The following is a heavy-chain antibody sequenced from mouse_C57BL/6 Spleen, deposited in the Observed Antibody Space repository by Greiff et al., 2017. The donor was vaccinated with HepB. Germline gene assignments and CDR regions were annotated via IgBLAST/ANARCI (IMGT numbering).Heavy chain of an antibody. V-gene: IGHV5-17*01. Sequence: EVKLVESGGGLVKPGGSLKLSCAASGFTFSDYGMHWVRQAPEKGLEWVAYISSGSSTIYYADTVKGRFTISRDNAKNTLFLQMTSLRSEDTAMYYCASKGAYGNLYYFDYWGQGTTLTVSS. CDR3: ASKGAYGNLYYFDY. J-gene: IGHJ2*01. D-gene: IGHD2-1*01. CDR1: GFTFSDYG. CDR2: ISSGSSTI.